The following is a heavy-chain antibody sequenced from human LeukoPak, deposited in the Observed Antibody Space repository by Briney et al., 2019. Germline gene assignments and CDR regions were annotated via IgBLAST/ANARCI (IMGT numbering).Heavy chain of an antibody. Sequence: ASVKVSCKASGYTFTSYGISWVRQAPGQGLEWMGWISAYNGNTNYAQKLQGRVTMTTDTSTSTAYMELGSLRSDDTAVYYCARDLPGVEMATIVDYWGQGTLVTVSS. CDR2: ISAYNGNT. CDR3: ARDLPGVEMATIVDY. CDR1: GYTFTSYG. J-gene: IGHJ4*02. V-gene: IGHV1-18*01. D-gene: IGHD5-24*01.